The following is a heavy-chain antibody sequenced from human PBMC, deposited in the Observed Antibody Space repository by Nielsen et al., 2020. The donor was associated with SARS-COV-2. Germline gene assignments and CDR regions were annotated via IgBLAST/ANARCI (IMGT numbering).Heavy chain of an antibody. Sequence: SETLSLTCAVYGGSFSGYYWSWIRQPPGKGLEWIGYIYYSGSTNYNPSLKSRVTISVDTSKNQFSLKLSSVTAADTAVYYCARWAVTQSFDYWGQGTLVTVSS. D-gene: IGHD4-11*01. J-gene: IGHJ4*02. CDR3: ARWAVTQSFDY. CDR1: GGSFSGYY. CDR2: IYYSGST. V-gene: IGHV4-59*01.